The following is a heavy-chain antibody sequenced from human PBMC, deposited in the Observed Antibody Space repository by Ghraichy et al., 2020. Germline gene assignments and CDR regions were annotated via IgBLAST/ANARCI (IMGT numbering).Heavy chain of an antibody. CDR3: AKDGNGLLWFGELFLLDY. CDR2: IRYDGSNK. D-gene: IGHD3-10*01. J-gene: IGHJ4*02. V-gene: IGHV3-30*02. CDR1: GFTFSSYG. Sequence: GGSLRLSCAASGFTFSSYGMHWVRQAPGKGLEWVAFIRYDGSNKYYADSVKGRFTISRDNSKNTLYLQMNSLRAEDTAVYYCAKDGNGLLWFGELFLLDYWGQGTLVTVSS.